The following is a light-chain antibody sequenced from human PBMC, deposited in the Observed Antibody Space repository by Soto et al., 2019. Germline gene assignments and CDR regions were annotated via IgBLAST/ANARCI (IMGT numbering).Light chain of an antibody. CDR2: ENN. CDR3: GTWDSSLSVWV. J-gene: IGLJ1*01. Sequence: QSVLTQPPSVSAAPGQTVTISCSGSSSNIGKNYVSWYQQVPGTAPKLLIYENNKRRSGIPDRFSGSKSGTSATLGITGLQTGDEADYYCGTWDSSLSVWVFGTGTKVTVL. CDR1: SSNIGKNY. V-gene: IGLV1-51*02.